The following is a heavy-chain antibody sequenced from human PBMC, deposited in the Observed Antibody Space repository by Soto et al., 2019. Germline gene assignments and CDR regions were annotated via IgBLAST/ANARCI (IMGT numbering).Heavy chain of an antibody. CDR1: GFTFSKYG. CDR3: ARDHYGEY. V-gene: IGHV3-33*01. Sequence: QVQLVESGGGVVQPGRSLRLSCAASGFTFSKYGMHWVRQAPGRGLEWVAVIWYDGSNKFYADSVKGRFTISRDNSKNTLYLQMSSLRAEDTDVYHCARDHYGEYWGQGTLVTVSS. J-gene: IGHJ4*02. CDR2: IWYDGSNK. D-gene: IGHD3-16*01.